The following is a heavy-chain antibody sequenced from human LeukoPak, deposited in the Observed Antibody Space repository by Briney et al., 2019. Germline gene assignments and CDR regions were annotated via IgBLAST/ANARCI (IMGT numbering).Heavy chain of an antibody. V-gene: IGHV4-39*01. CDR3: ARALGSGLKLNWFDP. CDR1: GGSISGSSYY. Sequence: SETLSLTCTVSGGSISGSSYYWGWLRQPHGKGLAWIGTIYYSGSIYSYPSLKTRLTIYVDTTKIQFSLKGRAVTAAATALYYCARALGSGLKLNWFDPWGQGTLVTVSS. CDR2: IYYSGSI. J-gene: IGHJ5*02. D-gene: IGHD6-19*01.